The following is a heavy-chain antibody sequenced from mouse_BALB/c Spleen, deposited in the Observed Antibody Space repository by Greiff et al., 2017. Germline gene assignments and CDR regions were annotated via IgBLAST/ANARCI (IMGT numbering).Heavy chain of an antibody. J-gene: IGHJ4*01. CDR2: ISTYYGDA. CDR1: GYTFTDYA. CDR3: ARDHPYYAMDY. Sequence: LVESGAELVRPGVSVKISCKGSGYTFTDYAMHWVKQSHAKSLEWIGVISTYYGDASYNQKFKGKATMTVDKSSSTAYMELARLTSEDSAIYYCARDHPYYAMDYWGQGTSVTVSS. V-gene: IGHV1S137*01.